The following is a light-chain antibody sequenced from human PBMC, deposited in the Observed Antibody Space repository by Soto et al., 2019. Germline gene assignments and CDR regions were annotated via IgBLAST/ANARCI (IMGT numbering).Light chain of an antibody. CDR2: GAS. CDR3: QQYGSSPFT. V-gene: IGKV3-20*01. Sequence: EVVLTQSPVTLSLSPGERATLSCRASQSVSSPYLAWYQQKPGQPPRLLIYGASIRATDIPDRFIGSGSGPEFTLTIASLAPEDFAMDYCQQYGSSPFTFGPGTKVDI. J-gene: IGKJ3*01. CDR1: QSVSSPY.